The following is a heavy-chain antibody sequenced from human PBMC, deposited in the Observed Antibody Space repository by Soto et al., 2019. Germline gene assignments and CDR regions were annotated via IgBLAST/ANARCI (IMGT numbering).Heavy chain of an antibody. CDR3: ARGVGFAGYCSGGSCESPYYYYYGMDV. J-gene: IGHJ6*02. Sequence: ASVKVSCKASGYTFTSYGISWVRQAPGQGLESMGWISAYNGNTNYAQKLQGRVTMTTDTSTSTAYMELSSLRSEDTAVYYCARGVGFAGYCSGGSCESPYYYYYGMDVWGQGTTVTVSS. V-gene: IGHV1-18*04. CDR1: GYTFTSYG. D-gene: IGHD2-15*01. CDR2: ISAYNGNT.